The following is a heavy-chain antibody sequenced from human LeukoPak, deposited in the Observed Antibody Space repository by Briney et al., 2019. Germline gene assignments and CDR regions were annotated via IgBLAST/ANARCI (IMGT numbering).Heavy chain of an antibody. CDR3: AKQSTEQFSSSYAYGDFDY. Sequence: GRSLRLSCESSGFSFDDCALHWVRQAPGKGLEGVSGISWNSDAVGYADSVKGRLNISRDNAKSSLYLQMNGLRAEDTAFYYCAKQSTEQFSSSYAYGDFDYWGQGTLVTVSS. V-gene: IGHV3-9*01. D-gene: IGHD6-6*01. CDR2: ISWNSDAV. J-gene: IGHJ4*02. CDR1: GFSFDDCA.